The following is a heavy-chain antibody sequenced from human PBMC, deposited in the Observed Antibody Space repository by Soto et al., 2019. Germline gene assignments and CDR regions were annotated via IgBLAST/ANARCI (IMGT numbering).Heavy chain of an antibody. J-gene: IGHJ4*02. Sequence: QVQLVESGRDLVKPGGSLRLSCAASGYTFSDYYMSWIRQAPGKWLEWISYIDTSGTKIYYADSVKGRFTITRDNAKNSLYLEMNSLRDEDTAVYYCASHYDMWSGYLSPVDYWGQGTLVTVSS. D-gene: IGHD3-3*01. CDR2: IDTSGTKI. V-gene: IGHV3-11*01. CDR3: ASHYDMWSGYLSPVDY. CDR1: GYTFSDYY.